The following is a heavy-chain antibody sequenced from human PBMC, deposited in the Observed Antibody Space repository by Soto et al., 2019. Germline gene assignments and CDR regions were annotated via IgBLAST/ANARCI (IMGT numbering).Heavy chain of an antibody. J-gene: IGHJ4*02. V-gene: IGHV3-74*01. D-gene: IGHD3-3*01. Sequence: GGSLRLSCAASGFTFSSYWMHWVRQAPGKGLVWVSRINSDGSSTSYADSVKGRFTISRDNAKNTLYLQMNSLRAEDTAVYYCARGSFGSGPLNYDFWSGPNLGGDYWGQGTLVTVSS. CDR3: ARGSFGSGPLNYDFWSGPNLGGDY. CDR1: GFTFSSYW. CDR2: INSDGSST.